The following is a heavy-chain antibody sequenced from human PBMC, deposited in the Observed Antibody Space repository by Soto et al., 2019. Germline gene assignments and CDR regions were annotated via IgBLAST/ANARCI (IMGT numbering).Heavy chain of an antibody. V-gene: IGHV4-59*01. CDR2: IYYSGST. Sequence: PSETLSLTCTVSGGSISSYYWSWIRQPPGKGLEWIGYIYYSGSTNYNPSLKSRVTISVDTSKNQFSLKLSSVTAADTAVYYCARVRCSSTSCYVFDYWGQGTLVTV. D-gene: IGHD2-2*01. CDR1: GGSISSYY. CDR3: ARVRCSSTSCYVFDY. J-gene: IGHJ4*02.